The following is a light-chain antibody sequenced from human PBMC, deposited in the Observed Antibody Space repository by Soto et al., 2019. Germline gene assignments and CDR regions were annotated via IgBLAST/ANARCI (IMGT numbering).Light chain of an antibody. V-gene: IGLV2-8*01. CDR2: EVN. CDR3: AAWDDSLNGRV. J-gene: IGLJ1*01. Sequence: QSVLTQPPSASGSPGQSVTISCTGTSSDIGGYNSVSWYQQHPGKAPRLMIYEVNKRPSGVPDRFSGSKSGYTASLTVSGLQTEDEAFYYCAAWDDSLNGRVFGTGTKVTVL. CDR1: SSDIGGYNS.